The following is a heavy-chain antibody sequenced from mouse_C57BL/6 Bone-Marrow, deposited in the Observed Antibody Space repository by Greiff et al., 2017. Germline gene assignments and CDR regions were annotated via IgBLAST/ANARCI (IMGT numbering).Heavy chain of an antibody. V-gene: IGHV5-6*01. CDR3: ARTSSSCSWFAY. CDR2: ISSGGSYT. Sequence: EVQVVESGGDLVKPGGSLKLSCAASGFTFSSYGMSWVRQTPDKRLEWVATISSGGSYTYYPDCVKGRFTISRDNAKNNLYLQMSSLKSEDTAMYYCARTSSSCSWFAYWGQGTLVTVSA. J-gene: IGHJ3*01. D-gene: IGHD1-1*01. CDR1: GFTFSSYG.